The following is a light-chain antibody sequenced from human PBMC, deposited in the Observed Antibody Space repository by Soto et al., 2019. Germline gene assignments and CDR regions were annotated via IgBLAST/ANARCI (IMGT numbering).Light chain of an antibody. J-gene: IGLJ2*01. Sequence: QSALTQPVSVSGSPGQSITISCTGTSNDIGGYNYVSWLQQHRGEAPKLIIYEVSNRPSGVSNRFSGSKSGNTASLTITGLQPKDGPSYYCTSYTIPPIPVIFGGGTQLTV. CDR2: EVS. CDR1: SNDIGGYNY. V-gene: IGLV2-14*01. CDR3: TSYTIPPIPVI.